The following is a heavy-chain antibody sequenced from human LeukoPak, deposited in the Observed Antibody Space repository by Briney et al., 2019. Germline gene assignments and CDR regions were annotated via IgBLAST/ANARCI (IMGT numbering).Heavy chain of an antibody. Sequence: EGSLRLSCAASGFIFSTYAMTWVRQAPGKGLEWVSVIFNSGTSTYYADSVKGRFTISRDNSKNTLHLQMSSLRAEDTAVYYCAKDMYGDFGGVDYWGQGTLVTVSS. J-gene: IGHJ4*02. CDR1: GFIFSTYA. V-gene: IGHV3-23*01. CDR2: IFNSGTST. D-gene: IGHD4-17*01. CDR3: AKDMYGDFGGVDY.